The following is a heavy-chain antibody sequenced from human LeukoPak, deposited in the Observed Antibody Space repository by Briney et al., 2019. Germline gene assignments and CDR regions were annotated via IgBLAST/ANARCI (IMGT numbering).Heavy chain of an antibody. V-gene: IGHV4-39*01. CDR1: GDSISTSSYY. CDR2: IYYSGST. CDR3: ARHKDYYYSYMDV. J-gene: IGHJ6*03. Sequence: PAETLSPTGSVSGDSISTSSYYWGWIRQPPGKGLEWIGTIYYSGSTYYNPSLTSRVTISVDTSKNQFSLKLSSVTAADTAVYSCARHKDYYYSYMDVWGKGTTVTISS.